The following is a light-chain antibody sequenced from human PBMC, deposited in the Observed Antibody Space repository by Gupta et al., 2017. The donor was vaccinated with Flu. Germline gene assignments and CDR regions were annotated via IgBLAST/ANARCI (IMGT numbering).Light chain of an antibody. CDR2: NDN. J-gene: IGLJ2*01. V-gene: IGLV1-44*01. CDR1: SSKIGSNT. Sequence: RVTIPCSGSSSKIGSNTVNWYPQLAGPAPNVLIYNDNQRHSGVPDRFSASKSGTSASLAVSGLQAEDEADYYCAAWDDSLSGGLFGGGTKLTVL. CDR3: AAWDDSLSGGL.